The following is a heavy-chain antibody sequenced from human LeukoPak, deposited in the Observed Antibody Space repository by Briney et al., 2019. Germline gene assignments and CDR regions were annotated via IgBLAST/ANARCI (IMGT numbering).Heavy chain of an antibody. J-gene: IGHJ4*02. CDR1: GYTFTGYY. CDR3: ARGASRSFDY. Sequence: ASVKVSCKASGYTFTGYYMHWVRQAPGQGLEWMGWINPNSGGTNYAQKFQGRVTMTRDTSISTAYMELSSLRSEDTAVYFCARGASRSFDYWGQGTLVTVSS. V-gene: IGHV1-2*02. CDR2: INPNSGGT.